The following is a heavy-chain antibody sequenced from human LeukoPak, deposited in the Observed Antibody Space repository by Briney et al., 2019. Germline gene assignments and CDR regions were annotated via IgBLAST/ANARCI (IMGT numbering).Heavy chain of an antibody. J-gene: IGHJ4*02. V-gene: IGHV3-9*01. D-gene: IGHD3-3*02. CDR1: GFTFDDYA. CDR2: ISWNSGRV. CDR3: AKYMHFWSGIDY. Sequence: PGGSLRLSCAASGFTFDDYAMHWVRQAPGKGLEWVSGISWNSGRVGYADSVKGRFTISRDNAKNSLYLQMNRLRAEDTALSYCAKYMHFWSGIDYWGQGTLVTVSS.